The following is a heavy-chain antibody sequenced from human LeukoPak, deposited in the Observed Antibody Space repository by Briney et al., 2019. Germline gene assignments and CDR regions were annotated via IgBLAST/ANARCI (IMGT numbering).Heavy chain of an antibody. V-gene: IGHV3-21*01. J-gene: IGHJ4*02. CDR3: SSWFRAVNDN. CDR1: GFPFSSYT. CDR2: IASDSSYI. Sequence: PGGSLRLSCAASGFPFSSYTMKWVRQAPGKGLEWVSSIASDSSYIHYADSVKGRFTISRDDAKNSLYLQMNSLRVDDTAVYYCSSWFRAVNDNWGQGTLVTVSS. D-gene: IGHD6-13*01.